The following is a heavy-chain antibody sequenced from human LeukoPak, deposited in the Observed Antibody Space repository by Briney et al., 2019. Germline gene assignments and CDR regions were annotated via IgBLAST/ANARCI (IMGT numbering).Heavy chain of an antibody. Sequence: SETLSLTCTVSGGSISSSRYYWGWIRQPPGKGLEWIGRIYYSGSTYYNPSVKSRVTICVDTSKNQFSLKLSSVTAADTAVYYCARYQGDYVWGSYRSEPDYWGQGTLVTVSS. CDR3: ARYQGDYVWGSYRSEPDY. J-gene: IGHJ4*02. D-gene: IGHD3-16*02. CDR2: IYYSGST. V-gene: IGHV4-39*01. CDR1: GGSISSSRYY.